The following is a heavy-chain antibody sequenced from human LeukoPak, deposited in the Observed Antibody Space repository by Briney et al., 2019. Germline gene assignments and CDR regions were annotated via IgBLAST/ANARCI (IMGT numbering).Heavy chain of an antibody. CDR1: GYTLTELS. Sequence: ASVKLSCKVSGYTLTELSMHWVRQAPGKGLEWRGGFDPEDGETIYAQKFQGRVTMTEDTSTDTAHMELSSLRSEDTAVYYCATDSARGENWFDPWGQGTLVTVSS. D-gene: IGHD3-10*01. V-gene: IGHV1-24*01. J-gene: IGHJ5*02. CDR2: FDPEDGET. CDR3: ATDSARGENWFDP.